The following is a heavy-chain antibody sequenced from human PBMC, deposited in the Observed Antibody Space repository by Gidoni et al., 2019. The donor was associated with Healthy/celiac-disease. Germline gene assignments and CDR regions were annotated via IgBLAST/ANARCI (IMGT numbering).Heavy chain of an antibody. D-gene: IGHD4-17*01. CDR3: ARVPDYGGNERDFDI. V-gene: IGHV1-18*04. J-gene: IGHJ3*02. CDR1: RYTFTSSG. Sequence: VHLVQSGAEVKKPGASVKVSCQASRYTFTSSGISWVRQAPGQGLEWMGWISAYNGNTNYAQKLQGRVTMTTDTSTSTDYMELRSLRSDDTAVYYCARVPDYGGNERDFDIWGQGTMVTVSS. CDR2: ISAYNGNT.